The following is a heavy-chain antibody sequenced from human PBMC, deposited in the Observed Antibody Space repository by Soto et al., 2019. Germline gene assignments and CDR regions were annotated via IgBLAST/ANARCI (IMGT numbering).Heavy chain of an antibody. CDR3: ARARITGTTGWFDP. Sequence: QVQLQESGPGLVKPSETLSLTCTVSGGSISSYYWSWIRQPPGKGLEWIGYIYYSGSTNYNPSLKSRVTISVDTSKNQFSLKLSSVTAAYTAVYYCARARITGTTGWFDPWGQGTLVTVSS. V-gene: IGHV4-59*01. J-gene: IGHJ5*02. CDR2: IYYSGST. D-gene: IGHD1-20*01. CDR1: GGSISSYY.